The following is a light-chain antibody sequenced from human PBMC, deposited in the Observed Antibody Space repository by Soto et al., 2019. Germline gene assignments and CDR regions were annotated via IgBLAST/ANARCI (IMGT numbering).Light chain of an antibody. CDR3: QQYGSSPWT. CDR2: GAS. CDR1: QSVSSSY. J-gene: IGKJ1*01. V-gene: IGKV3-20*01. Sequence: EIVLTQSPGTLSLSPGERATLSCRASQSVSSSYLAWYQQKPGQAPRLLIYGASSRATGIPDRFSGSGSGTYLTLTISILEPEDFAVYDCQQYGSSPWTFGQGTKVEIK.